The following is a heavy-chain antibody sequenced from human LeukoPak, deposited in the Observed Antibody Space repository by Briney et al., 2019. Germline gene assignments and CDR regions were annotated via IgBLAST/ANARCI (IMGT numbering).Heavy chain of an antibody. D-gene: IGHD3-16*01. CDR2: INPNSGGT. CDR3: ARGSWGVHLFDY. V-gene: IGHV1-2*02. Sequence: ASVKVSCKASGYTFTGYYMHWVRQAPGQGLEWIGWINPNSGGTNYAQKFQGRVTMTRDTSISTAYMELSRLRSDDTAVYYCARGSWGVHLFDYWGQGTLVAVSS. J-gene: IGHJ4*02. CDR1: GYTFTGYY.